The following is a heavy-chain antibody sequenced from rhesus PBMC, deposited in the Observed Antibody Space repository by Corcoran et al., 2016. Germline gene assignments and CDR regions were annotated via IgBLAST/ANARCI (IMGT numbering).Heavy chain of an antibody. J-gene: IGHJ4*01. CDR2: INPYNGHT. Sequence: QVQLVQSGAEVKKPGSSVKVSCKASGYTFTDYYMHWVRQAPRQGLEWMGWINPYNGHTKYAQKFQGRGTMTRDTSTSTAYMQLSSLGSEDTAVYYCAREDTATVNNEGFDYWGQGVLVTVSS. V-gene: IGHV1S2*01. CDR1: GYTFTDYY. D-gene: IGHD5-12*01. CDR3: AREDTATVNNEGFDY.